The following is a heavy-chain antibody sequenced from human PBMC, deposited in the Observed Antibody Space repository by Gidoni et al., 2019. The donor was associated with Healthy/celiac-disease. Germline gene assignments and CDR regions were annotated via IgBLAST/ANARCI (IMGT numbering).Heavy chain of an antibody. Sequence: EVQLVESGGGVVRPGGSLRRSCAASGFPFDDYGLSWVRQAPGKGLVWVSGSNWNGGSTGYADSVKGRFTISRDKAKNSLYLQMNSLRAEDTALYYCARDRIPAAMPNYYYGMDVWGQGTTVTVSS. J-gene: IGHJ6*02. CDR2: SNWNGGST. CDR1: GFPFDDYG. D-gene: IGHD2-2*01. V-gene: IGHV3-20*04. CDR3: ARDRIPAAMPNYYYGMDV.